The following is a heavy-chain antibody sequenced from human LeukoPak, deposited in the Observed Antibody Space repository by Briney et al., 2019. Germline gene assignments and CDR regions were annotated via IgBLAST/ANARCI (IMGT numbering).Heavy chain of an antibody. CDR1: GYSFTTCW. D-gene: IGHD6-19*01. J-gene: IGHJ3*02. V-gene: IGHV5-51*01. CDR3: ARLKYSSGLLNAFDI. CDR2: IYPGDSDT. Sequence: GESLKISCVASGYSFTTCWIAWVRQVPGKGLEWMGVIYPGDSDTRYSPSFQGQVTISADKSISTAYLQWGSLKASDTAIYYCARLKYSSGLLNAFDIWGQGTMVTVSS.